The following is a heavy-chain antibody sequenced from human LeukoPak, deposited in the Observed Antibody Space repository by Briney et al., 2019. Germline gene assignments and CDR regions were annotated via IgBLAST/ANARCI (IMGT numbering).Heavy chain of an antibody. CDR2: ISAYNGNT. J-gene: IGHJ4*02. D-gene: IGHD2-2*01. V-gene: IGHV1-18*01. CDR3: ARDRLIVVVPAALSPLRPLDY. CDR1: GYTFTSYG. Sequence: ASVKVSCKASGYTFTSYGISWVRQAPGQGLEWMGWISAYNGNTNYAQKLQGRVTMTTDTSTSTAYMELRSLRSDDTAVYYCARDRLIVVVPAALSPLRPLDYWGQGTLVTVSS.